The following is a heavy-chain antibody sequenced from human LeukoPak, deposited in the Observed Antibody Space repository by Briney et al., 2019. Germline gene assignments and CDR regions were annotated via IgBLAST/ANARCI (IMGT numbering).Heavy chain of an antibody. D-gene: IGHD6-13*01. CDR3: AKNLSAAGLDY. J-gene: IGHJ4*02. CDR2: IGSGGINT. V-gene: IGHV3-23*01. CDR1: GFTFSNYG. Sequence: GGSLRLSCAASGFTFSNYGMSWVRQAPGRGLEWVSAIGSGGINTYYGDSVKGRFTISRDNSKNTLYLQVNSLRAEDTAVYYCAKNLSAAGLDYWGQGTLVTVSS.